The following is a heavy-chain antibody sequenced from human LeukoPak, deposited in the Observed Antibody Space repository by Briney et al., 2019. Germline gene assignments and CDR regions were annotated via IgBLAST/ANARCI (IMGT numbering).Heavy chain of an antibody. V-gene: IGHV4-59*01. J-gene: IGHJ6*03. CDR1: GGSISSYC. Sequence: PSETLSLTCTVSGGSISSYCWSWIRQPPGKGLEWIGYIYYSGSTNYKPSLKRRVTISVDTSKNQFSLKLSSVTAADTAVYYCARETSQKGAHYMDVWGKGTTVTISS. CDR2: IYYSGST. CDR3: ARETSQKGAHYMDV. D-gene: IGHD3-16*01.